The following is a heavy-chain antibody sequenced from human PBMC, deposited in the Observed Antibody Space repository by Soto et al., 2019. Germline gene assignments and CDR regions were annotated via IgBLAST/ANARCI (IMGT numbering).Heavy chain of an antibody. V-gene: IGHV3-30*03. D-gene: IGHD2-15*01. Sequence: PGGSLRLSCAASGFTFSRFGMHWVRQAPGKGLEWVAVISYDGSNKYYADSVKGRFTISRDNSKNTLYLQMNSLRAEDTAVYYCARDGYCGGGSCVNWFDPWGQGTLVTVSS. CDR1: GFTFSRFG. J-gene: IGHJ5*02. CDR2: ISYDGSNK. CDR3: ARDGYCGGGSCVNWFDP.